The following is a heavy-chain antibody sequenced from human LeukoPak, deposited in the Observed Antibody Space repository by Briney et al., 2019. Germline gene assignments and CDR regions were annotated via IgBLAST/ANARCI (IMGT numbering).Heavy chain of an antibody. CDR1: GGSISSYY. CDR2: IYYSGST. J-gene: IGHJ4*02. D-gene: IGHD5-18*01. V-gene: IGHV4-59*01. CDR3: ARGGYSYSYAFDY. Sequence: SETLSLTCTVSGGSISSYYWSWFRRPPGGGLEGIGYIYYSGSTNYNPSLKSRVTISVDTSKNQFSLKLSSVTAADTAVYYCARGGYSYSYAFDYWGQGTLVTVSS.